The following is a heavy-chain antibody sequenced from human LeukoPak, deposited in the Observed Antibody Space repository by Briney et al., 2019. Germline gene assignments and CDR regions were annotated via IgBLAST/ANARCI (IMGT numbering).Heavy chain of an antibody. CDR1: GYTFTSYY. Sequence: ASVKVSCKASGYTFTSYYMHWVRQAPGQGLEWMGIINPSGGSTSYAQKFQGRVTMTRDTSTSTVYMELSSLRSEDTAVYYCAREIVYYDILTGYSFWDYWGQGTLVTASS. CDR2: INPSGGST. D-gene: IGHD3-9*01. CDR3: AREIVYYDILTGYSFWDY. J-gene: IGHJ4*02. V-gene: IGHV1-46*01.